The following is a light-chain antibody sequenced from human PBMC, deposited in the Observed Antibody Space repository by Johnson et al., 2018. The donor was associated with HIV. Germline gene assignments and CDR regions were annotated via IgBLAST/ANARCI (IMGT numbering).Light chain of an antibody. V-gene: IGLV1-51*02. J-gene: IGLJ1*01. CDR1: RSSIGNNY. CDR2: ETT. Sequence: QSVLTQPPSVYAAPGQKVTISCSGGRSSIGNNYVSWYQHLPGTAPKLLIYETTKRPSGVPDRFSGSKSGSSATLGITGLQPGDEADYYCATWDGSLSACGVCGTGTKVTVL. CDR3: ATWDGSLSACGV.